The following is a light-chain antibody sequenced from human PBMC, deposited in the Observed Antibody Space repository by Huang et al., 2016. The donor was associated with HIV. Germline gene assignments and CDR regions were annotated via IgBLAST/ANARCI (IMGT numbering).Light chain of an antibody. CDR1: QSVLKTSNHKNC. Sequence: DIVVTQSPDSLALSLGGRAAINCTASQSVLKTSNHKNCLSWYQLKPGQPPKLLIYWAATREAGVPDRCSGSGSGTHFTLTIASLQAEDVAVYYCHQYYDSPQTFGQGTKVEV. J-gene: IGKJ1*01. CDR2: WAA. V-gene: IGKV4-1*01. CDR3: HQYYDSPQT.